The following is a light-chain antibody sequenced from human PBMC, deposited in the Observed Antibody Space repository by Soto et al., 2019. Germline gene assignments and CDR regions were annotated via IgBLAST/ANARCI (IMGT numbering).Light chain of an antibody. CDR3: QQFNSYPSIT. CDR2: EAS. CDR1: QGISSA. J-gene: IGKJ5*01. Sequence: AIQLTQSPSSLSASVGDRVTITCRASQGISSALAWYQQKPGKAPKLLIYEASSLESGVPSRFSGSGSVKDFTLTISSLQPEDFATYYSQQFNSYPSITFGQGTRLEIK. V-gene: IGKV1-13*02.